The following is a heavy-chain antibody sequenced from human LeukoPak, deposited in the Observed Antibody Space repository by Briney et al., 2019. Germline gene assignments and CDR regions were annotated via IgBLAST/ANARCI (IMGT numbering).Heavy chain of an antibody. CDR2: IYSSGSA. D-gene: IGHD3-22*01. V-gene: IGHV4-59*08. CDR1: GGSISSYY. Sequence: SETLSLTCTVSGGSISSYYWSWIRQPPGKGLEWIGYIYSSGSANYNPSLKSRDIISGDTSKNQISLNLTSVTAADTAVYFCARHRDYYDTWGHGTLVTVSS. CDR3: ARHRDYYDT. J-gene: IGHJ4*01.